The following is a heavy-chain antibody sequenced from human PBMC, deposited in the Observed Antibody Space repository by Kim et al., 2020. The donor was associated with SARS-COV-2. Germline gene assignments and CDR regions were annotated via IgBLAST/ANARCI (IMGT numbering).Heavy chain of an antibody. J-gene: IGHJ4*02. CDR3: ARFTHYYGSGSYLKYFDY. V-gene: IGHV4-31*03. CDR2: IYYSGST. CDR1: GGSISSGGYY. D-gene: IGHD3-10*01. Sequence: SETLSLTCTVSGGSISSGGYYWSWIRQHPGKGLEWIGYIYYSGSTYYNPSLKSRVTISVDTSKNQFSLKLSSVTAADTAVYYCARFTHYYGSGSYLKYFDYWGQGTLVTVSS.